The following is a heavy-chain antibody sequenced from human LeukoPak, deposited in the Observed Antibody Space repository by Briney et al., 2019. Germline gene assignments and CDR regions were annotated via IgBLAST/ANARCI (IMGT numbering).Heavy chain of an antibody. J-gene: IGHJ5*02. CDR3: ARAPIVVVPAATRGTNWFDP. CDR1: GGSFSGYY. CDR2: INHSGST. V-gene: IGHV4-34*01. Sequence: SETLSLTCAVYGGSFSGYYWSWIRQPPGKGLEWIGEINHSGSTNYNPSHKSRVTISVDTSKNQFSLKLSSVTAADTAVYYCARAPIVVVPAATRGTNWFDPWGQGTLVTVSS. D-gene: IGHD2-2*01.